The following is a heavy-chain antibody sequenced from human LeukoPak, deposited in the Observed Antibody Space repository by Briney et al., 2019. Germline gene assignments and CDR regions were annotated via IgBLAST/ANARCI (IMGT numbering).Heavy chain of an antibody. V-gene: IGHV1-46*01. D-gene: IGHD6-19*01. CDR2: INPSGGST. J-gene: IGHJ4*02. CDR1: GYGFTSHY. CDR3: ARFAVHRRLAVAGQFGLDY. Sequence: ASVKVSCKASGYGFTSHYMHWERQAPGQGLEWMGIINPSGGSTNYAQKFQGRVTMTRDTSTRTVYMELSSLRSEDTAVYYCARFAVHRRLAVAGQFGLDYWGQGTLVTVSS.